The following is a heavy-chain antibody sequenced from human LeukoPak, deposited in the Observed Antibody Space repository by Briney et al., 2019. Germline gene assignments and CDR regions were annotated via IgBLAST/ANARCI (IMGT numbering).Heavy chain of an antibody. CDR3: AKGRYSSGWYGGDAFDI. D-gene: IGHD6-13*01. V-gene: IGHV3-23*01. J-gene: IGHJ3*02. CDR1: GFTFSNAW. Sequence: GGSLRLSCAASGFTFSNAWMSWVRQAPGKGLEWVSGIRGSGGSTYYADSVKGRFTISRDNSKNTLYLQMNSLRAEDTAVYYCAKGRYSSGWYGGDAFDIWGQGTMVTVSS. CDR2: IRGSGGST.